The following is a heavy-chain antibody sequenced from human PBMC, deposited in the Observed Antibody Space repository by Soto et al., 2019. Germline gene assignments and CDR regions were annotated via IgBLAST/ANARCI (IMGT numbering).Heavy chain of an antibody. CDR3: ARDWGGLGY. D-gene: IGHD3-10*01. J-gene: IGHJ4*02. Sequence: PGGSLRLSCAASGFTFSDYWMTWVRQAPGKGLEWVANIIKDGSQKSYVDSVKGRFTISRDNARNSLYLDMSSLRVEDTAVYYCARDWGGLGYWGQGTLVTVSS. CDR2: IIKDGSQK. CDR1: GFTFSDYW. V-gene: IGHV3-7*03.